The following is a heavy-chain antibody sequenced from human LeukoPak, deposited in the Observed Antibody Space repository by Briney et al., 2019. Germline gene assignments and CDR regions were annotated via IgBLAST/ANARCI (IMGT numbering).Heavy chain of an antibody. Sequence: SQTLSLTCAVSGGSISSGGYSWSWIRQPPGTGLEWIGYIYHSGSTYYNPSLKSRVTISVDKSKNQFSLKLSSVTAADTAVYYCARDQNVVVPAAMNYYYYGMDVWGQGTTVTVSS. CDR2: IYHSGST. CDR3: ARDQNVVVPAAMNYYYYGMDV. D-gene: IGHD2-2*01. V-gene: IGHV4-30-2*01. J-gene: IGHJ6*02. CDR1: GGSISSGGYS.